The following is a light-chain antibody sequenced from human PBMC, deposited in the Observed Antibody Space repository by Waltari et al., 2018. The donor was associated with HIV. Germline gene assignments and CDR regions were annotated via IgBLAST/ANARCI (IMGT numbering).Light chain of an antibody. V-gene: IGLV2-14*01. Sequence: ALTQPASVSGSPGQSITISCTGTSSDVGGYNYVSWYQQYPGKAPKLMIYDVSNRPSGVSNRFSGSKSGNTASLTISGLQAEDEADYYCSSYTSSSTRVFGGGTKLTVL. CDR2: DVS. CDR3: SSYTSSSTRV. CDR1: SSDVGGYNY. J-gene: IGLJ3*02.